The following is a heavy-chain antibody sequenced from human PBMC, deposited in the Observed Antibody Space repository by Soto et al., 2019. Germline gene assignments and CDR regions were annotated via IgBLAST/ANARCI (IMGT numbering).Heavy chain of an antibody. CDR2: IYYSGST. CDR1: GGSIGGSSDY. D-gene: IGHD4-17*01. V-gene: IGHV4-39*01. Sequence: SETLSLTCSVSGGSIGGSSDYWGWIRQPPGKGLEWIGSIYYSGSTYYNPSLKSRVPISVDTSKNQFSLKLSSVTAADTAVYYCARLDYGTKGYFEYLGQGTLVIVSS. CDR3: ARLDYGTKGYFEY. J-gene: IGHJ4*02.